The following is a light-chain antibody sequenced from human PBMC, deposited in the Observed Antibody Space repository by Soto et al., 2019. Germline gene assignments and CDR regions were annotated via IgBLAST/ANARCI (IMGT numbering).Light chain of an antibody. Sequence: DIQMTQSPSSLSASVGDRVTITCRASQSISSYLNWYQQKPGKAPKLLIYAASSLQSGVPSRFSGCGSGTDFTLTISSLQPEDFATYYCQQSYSILFTFGPGTKVDIK. V-gene: IGKV1-39*01. CDR1: QSISSY. J-gene: IGKJ3*01. CDR3: QQSYSILFT. CDR2: AAS.